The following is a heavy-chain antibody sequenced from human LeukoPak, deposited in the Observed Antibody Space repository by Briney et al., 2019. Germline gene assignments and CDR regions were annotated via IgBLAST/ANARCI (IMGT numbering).Heavy chain of an antibody. CDR2: IWYDGSNK. J-gene: IGHJ6*02. D-gene: IGHD3-10*01. Sequence: GGSLRLSCAASGFTFSSYGVHWVRQAPGKGLEWVAVIWYDGSNKYYADSVKGRFTISRDNSKNTLYLQMNSLRAEDTAVYYCARGYGSGSYPPYYYYGMDVWGQGTTVTVSS. V-gene: IGHV3-33*01. CDR1: GFTFSSYG. CDR3: ARGYGSGSYPPYYYYGMDV.